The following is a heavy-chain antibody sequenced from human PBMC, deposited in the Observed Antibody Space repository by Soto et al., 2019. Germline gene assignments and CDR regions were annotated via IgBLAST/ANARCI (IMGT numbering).Heavy chain of an antibody. J-gene: IGHJ4*02. CDR2: ISSSSSTI. Sequence: LSLTCAASGFTFSSYSMNWVRQAPGKGLEWVSYISSSSSTIYYADSVKGRFTISRDNAKNSLYLQMNSLRAEDTAVYYCARDVNPVTTPFDYWGQGTLVTVSS. D-gene: IGHD4-4*01. CDR1: GFTFSSYS. V-gene: IGHV3-48*01. CDR3: ARDVNPVTTPFDY.